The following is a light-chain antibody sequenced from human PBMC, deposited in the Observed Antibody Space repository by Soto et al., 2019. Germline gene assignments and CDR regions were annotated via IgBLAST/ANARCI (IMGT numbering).Light chain of an antibody. Sequence: EIVRPQSPATLSVSPGERATLSCRASQSVSSNLAWYQQKPGQAPRLLIYGASNRATGVSARFSGSGSGTEFTLTISSLQSEDFAVYYCQQYNNWPRTFGQGTRLEI. CDR2: GAS. CDR3: QQYNNWPRT. CDR1: QSVSSN. V-gene: IGKV3-15*01. J-gene: IGKJ5*01.